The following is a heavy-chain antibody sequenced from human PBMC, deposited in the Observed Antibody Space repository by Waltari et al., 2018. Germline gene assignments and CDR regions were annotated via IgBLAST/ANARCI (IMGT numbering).Heavy chain of an antibody. J-gene: IGHJ4*02. Sequence: EVQLVESGGGLVQPGGSLKLSCAASGFTFSAPAIHWVRQASGKGLEWVGRMRSKANNYATSYGASVKGRLIISRDDSKNTAYLQMNSLKTEDTAMYYCTRRYYHDSSGYYHGDYWGQGTLVTVSS. V-gene: IGHV3-73*02. CDR3: TRRYYHDSSGYYHGDY. D-gene: IGHD3-22*01. CDR1: GFTFSAPA. CDR2: MRSKANNYAT.